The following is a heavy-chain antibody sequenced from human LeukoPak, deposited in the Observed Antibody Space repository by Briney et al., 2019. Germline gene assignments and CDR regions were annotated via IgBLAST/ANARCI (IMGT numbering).Heavy chain of an antibody. CDR2: INHSGST. CDR3: ARTGFSLFDY. D-gene: IGHD2-15*01. Sequence: SETLSLTCAVYGGSFSGYYWSWIRQPPGKGLEWIGEINHSGSTNYNPSLKSRVTISVDTSKNQFSLKVSSVTAADTAVYYCARTGFSLFDYWGQGTLVTVSS. CDR1: GGSFSGYY. V-gene: IGHV4-34*01. J-gene: IGHJ4*02.